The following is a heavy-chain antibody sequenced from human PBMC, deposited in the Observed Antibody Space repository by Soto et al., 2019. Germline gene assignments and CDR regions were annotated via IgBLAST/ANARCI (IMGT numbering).Heavy chain of an antibody. CDR3: ARIPSRHSYYYDGMDV. CDR2: INHSGSI. V-gene: IGHV4-34*01. Sequence: SETLSLTCAVYGGSFSGFYWSWVRQPPGKGLEWIGEINHSGSINQNVSLKSRVTISVDTSRNQFSLKLTSVTAADTAVYYCARIPSRHSYYYDGMDVWGQGTTVTVSS. CDR1: GGSFSGFY. J-gene: IGHJ6*02. D-gene: IGHD2-21*01.